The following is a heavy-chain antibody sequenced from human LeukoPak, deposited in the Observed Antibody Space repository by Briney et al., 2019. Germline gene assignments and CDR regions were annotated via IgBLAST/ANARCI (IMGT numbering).Heavy chain of an antibody. CDR1: GFTFSHYA. V-gene: IGHV3-30-3*01. CDR2: ISYGGNNQ. J-gene: IGHJ4*02. Sequence: GGSLRLSCGASGFTFSHYAMNWVRQAPGQGLEWVAIISYGGNNQYYADSVKGRFTISRDNSKNSLYLQMNSLRTEDTALYYCAKDISYSGWYPGVDYWGQGTLVTVSS. D-gene: IGHD6-19*01. CDR3: AKDISYSGWYPGVDY.